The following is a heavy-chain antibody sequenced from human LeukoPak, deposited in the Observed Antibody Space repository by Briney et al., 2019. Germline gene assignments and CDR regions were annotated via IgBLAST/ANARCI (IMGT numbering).Heavy chain of an antibody. D-gene: IGHD3-10*01. CDR1: GFTFSSYS. Sequence: GGSLRLSCAASGFTFSSYSMNWVRQAPGKGLEWVSYISSSSSTIYYADSVKGRFTISRDNAKNSLNLQMNSLRAEDTALYHCARVITMVRGGISVYYYYYMDVWGKGTTVTISS. J-gene: IGHJ6*03. CDR3: ARVITMVRGGISVYYYYYMDV. V-gene: IGHV3-48*01. CDR2: ISSSSSTI.